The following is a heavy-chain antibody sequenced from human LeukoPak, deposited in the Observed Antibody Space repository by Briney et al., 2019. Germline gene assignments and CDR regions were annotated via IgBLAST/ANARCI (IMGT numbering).Heavy chain of an antibody. Sequence: GGSLRLSCAASGFTFSSYWMHWVRQAPGKGLVWVSRINSDGSSTYYADSVKGRFTISRDNSKNTLYLQMNSLRAEDTAVFYCATSLGYNYDYAMDVWGQGTTVTVSS. D-gene: IGHD1-20*01. CDR3: ATSLGYNYDYAMDV. V-gene: IGHV3-74*01. CDR2: INSDGSST. J-gene: IGHJ6*02. CDR1: GFTFSSYW.